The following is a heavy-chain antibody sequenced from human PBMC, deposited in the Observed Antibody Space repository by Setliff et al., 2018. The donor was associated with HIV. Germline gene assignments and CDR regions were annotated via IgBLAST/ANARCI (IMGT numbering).Heavy chain of an antibody. J-gene: IGHJ6*03. Sequence: GGSLRLSCVASGFSFSTYNINWVRQAPGNGLEWVSSISSSSSYIYYADSVKGRFTISRDNAKNSLYLQMNSLRAEDTAVYYCARDSEDTAWDYYYYMDVWGKGTTVTVSS. D-gene: IGHD5-18*01. CDR1: GFSFSTYN. CDR3: ARDSEDTAWDYYYYMDV. CDR2: ISSSSSYI. V-gene: IGHV3-21*04.